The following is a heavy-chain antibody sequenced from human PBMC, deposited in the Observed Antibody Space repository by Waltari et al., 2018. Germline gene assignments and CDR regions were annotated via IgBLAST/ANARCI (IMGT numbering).Heavy chain of an antibody. Sequence: QVQVQQWGAGLLKPSETLSLTCAVYGGSFSGYYYTWFRQPPGKGLEWGGEINHSGNTKYNPSLKSRVTISLDTSKNHISLDLNSVTAADTAVYYCATSKLFGTSVEYWGQGTLVTVSS. CDR2: INHSGNT. CDR3: ATSKLFGTSVEY. D-gene: IGHD3-10*02. J-gene: IGHJ4*02. V-gene: IGHV4-34*02. CDR1: GGSFSGYY.